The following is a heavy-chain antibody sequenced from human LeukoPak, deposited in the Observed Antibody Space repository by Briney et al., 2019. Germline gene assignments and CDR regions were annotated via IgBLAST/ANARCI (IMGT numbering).Heavy chain of an antibody. CDR1: GFTLNTCT. CDR3: VKESGESGADCLALNDC. Sequence: TGGSLRLSWAASGFTLNTCTMSWVRQAPGKGLEWVSSINTRSSNIYYADSVKGRFTVSRDNTKNSLYLQMNSLRAEDTAVYFCVKESGESGADCLALNDCWGQGTLVTVSS. D-gene: IGHD2-21*02. CDR2: INTRSSNI. J-gene: IGHJ4*02. V-gene: IGHV3-21*01.